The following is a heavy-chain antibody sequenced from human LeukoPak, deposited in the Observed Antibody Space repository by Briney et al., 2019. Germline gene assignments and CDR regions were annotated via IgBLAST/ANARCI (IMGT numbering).Heavy chain of an antibody. J-gene: IGHJ4*02. CDR1: GFTFSSYA. CDR3: AKYLTLRGYSYGLDY. Sequence: GGSLRLSCAASGFTFSSYAMSWVRQAPGKGLEWVSAISGSGGSTYYADSVKGRFTISRDNSKNTLYLQMNSLRAGDTAVYYCAKYLTLRGYSYGLDYWGQGTLVTVSS. V-gene: IGHV3-23*01. CDR2: ISGSGGST. D-gene: IGHD5-18*01.